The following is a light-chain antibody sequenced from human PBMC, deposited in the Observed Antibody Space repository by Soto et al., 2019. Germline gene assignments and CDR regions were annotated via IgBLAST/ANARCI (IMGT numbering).Light chain of an antibody. CDR2: KAS. Sequence: DIQMTQSPSTLFASIGDRVAITCRASDNIGPWVAWYQQKPGKAPKLLIYKASTLETGAPSRFAGSGSGTGYTLTFTRLQTDDFATYDWQHYNSYSRTFGQGTKVEV. V-gene: IGKV1-5*03. J-gene: IGKJ1*01. CDR1: DNIGPW. CDR3: QHYNSYSRT.